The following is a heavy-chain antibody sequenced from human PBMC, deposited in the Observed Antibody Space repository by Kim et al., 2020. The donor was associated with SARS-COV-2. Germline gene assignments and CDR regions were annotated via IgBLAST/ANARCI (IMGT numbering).Heavy chain of an antibody. CDR3: AREHYITSWRPDD. CDR2: INIDGSTT. V-gene: IGHV3-74*03. J-gene: IGHJ4*02. CDR1: GFIFSDYW. Sequence: GGSLRLSCTGSGFIFSDYWMYWVRQVPGKGLVWVSLINIDGSTTTYGDSVKGRFTTSRDNAKNTLYLHLNSVRVEDSAVYFCAREHYITSWRPDDWGKGTLVPV. D-gene: IGHD1-20*01.